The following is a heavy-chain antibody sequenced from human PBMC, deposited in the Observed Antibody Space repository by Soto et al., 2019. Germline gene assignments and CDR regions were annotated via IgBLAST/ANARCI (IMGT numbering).Heavy chain of an antibody. V-gene: IGHV3-23*01. CDR1: GFTFSSYA. Sequence: HPGGSLRLSCAASGFTFSSYAMSWVRQAPGKGLEWVSAISGSGGSTYYADSVKGRFTISRDNSKNTLYLQMNSLRAEDTAVYYCAKSGMASGYYSWADDAFDIWGQGTMVTVSS. CDR3: AKSGMASGYYSWADDAFDI. J-gene: IGHJ3*02. CDR2: ISGSGGST. D-gene: IGHD3-22*01.